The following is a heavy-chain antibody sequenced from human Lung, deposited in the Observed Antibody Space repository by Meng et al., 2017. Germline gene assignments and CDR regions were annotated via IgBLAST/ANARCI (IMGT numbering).Heavy chain of an antibody. D-gene: IGHD3-16*01. CDR3: ARDGYPVLGGVSAFDY. Sequence: QVQLVQSGSELKTPGASVKVSCEASGYTFNAFAMNCVGQAPGHGLEWLGWINPNTGNPTYARGFTGRFVFSLDTSVSTAYLEISSLKAEDTAMYYCARDGYPVLGGVSAFDYWGQGTLVTVSS. CDR1: GYTFNAFA. J-gene: IGHJ4*02. V-gene: IGHV7-4-1*02. CDR2: INPNTGNP.